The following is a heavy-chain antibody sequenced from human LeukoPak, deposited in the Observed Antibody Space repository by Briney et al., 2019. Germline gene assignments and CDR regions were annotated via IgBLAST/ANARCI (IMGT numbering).Heavy chain of an antibody. CDR3: AREGRLRLGELSFDTEDY. Sequence: ASVKVSCKASGGTFISYAVRWGRQAPGQGLELMGGIIPIFGTANYAQKFQGRVTITADESTSTAYMELSSLRSEDTAVYYCAREGRLRLGELSFDTEDYWGQGTLVTVSS. CDR1: GGTFISYA. D-gene: IGHD3-16*02. CDR2: IIPIFGTA. J-gene: IGHJ4*02. V-gene: IGHV1-69*13.